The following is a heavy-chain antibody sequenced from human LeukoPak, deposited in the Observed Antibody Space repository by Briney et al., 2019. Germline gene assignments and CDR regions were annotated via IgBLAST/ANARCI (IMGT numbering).Heavy chain of an antibody. J-gene: IGHJ4*02. CDR1: GFTFSSYW. V-gene: IGHV3-7*01. CDR2: IKQDGSEK. CDR3: ARDQTYTSSWLPDY. D-gene: IGHD6-13*01. Sequence: GGSLRLSCAASGFTFSSYWMSWVRQAPGKGLEWVANIKQDGSEKYYVDSVKGRFTISRDNAKKSLYLQMNSLRAEDTAVYYCARDQTYTSSWLPDYWGQGTLVTVSS.